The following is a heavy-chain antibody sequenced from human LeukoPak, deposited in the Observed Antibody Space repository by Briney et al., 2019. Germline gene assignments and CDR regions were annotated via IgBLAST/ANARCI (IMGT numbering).Heavy chain of an antibody. D-gene: IGHD6-13*01. V-gene: IGHV3-7*01. CDR2: INQDGSAK. Sequence: GGSLRLSCAASGFMFTSYWMSWVRQAPGKGLEWVANINQDGSAKHYVDSVKGRFTISRDNAKNSLYLQMNSLRAEDTAVYYCAGSWSPYDAFDIWGQGTMVSVSS. CDR1: GFMFTSYW. J-gene: IGHJ3*02. CDR3: AGSWSPYDAFDI.